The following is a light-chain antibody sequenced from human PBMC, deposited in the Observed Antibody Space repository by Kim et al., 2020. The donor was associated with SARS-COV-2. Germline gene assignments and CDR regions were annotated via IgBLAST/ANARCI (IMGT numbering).Light chain of an antibody. CDR2: DVS. CDR1: NSDVGGYDY. Sequence: GQSITISCTGSNSDVGGYDYVSWYQQHPDKGPKLLIYDVSKRPSGVSNRFSGSKSGNTASLTISGLQAEDKADYYCSSSTTNNTLIFGGGTQLTVL. J-gene: IGLJ2*01. CDR3: SSSTTNNTLI. V-gene: IGLV2-14*03.